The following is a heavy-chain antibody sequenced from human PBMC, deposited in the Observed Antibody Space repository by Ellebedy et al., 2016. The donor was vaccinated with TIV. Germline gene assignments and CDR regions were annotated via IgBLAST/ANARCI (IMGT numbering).Heavy chain of an antibody. D-gene: IGHD1-26*01. J-gene: IGHJ4*02. V-gene: IGHV4-39*07. CDR2: IYYSGST. CDR1: GGSISSSSYY. Sequence: SETLSLTXTVSGGSISSSSYYWGWIRQPPGKGLEWIGSIYYSGSTYYNPSLKSRVTISVDTSKNQFSLKLSSVTAADTAVYYCARASYSGSYQARFDYWGQGTLVTVSS. CDR3: ARASYSGSYQARFDY.